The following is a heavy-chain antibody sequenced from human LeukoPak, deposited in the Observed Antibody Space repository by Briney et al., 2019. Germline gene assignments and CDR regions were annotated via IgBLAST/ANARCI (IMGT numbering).Heavy chain of an antibody. Sequence: GGSLRLSCAASGFTFSTYAMSWVRQAPGKGLEWVSAISGSGGSTYYADSVKGRFTISRDNSKNTLYLQMNSLRAEDTAIYYCTRVGYIDEGIDYWGQGTLVTVSS. CDR1: GFTFSTYA. J-gene: IGHJ4*02. D-gene: IGHD5-24*01. CDR2: ISGSGGST. CDR3: TRVGYIDEGIDY. V-gene: IGHV3-23*01.